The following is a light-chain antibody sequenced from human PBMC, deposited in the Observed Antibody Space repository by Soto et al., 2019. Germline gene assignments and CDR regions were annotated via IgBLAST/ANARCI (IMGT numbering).Light chain of an antibody. CDR3: QQRSNWPLT. V-gene: IGKV3-11*01. CDR1: QSVSSY. Sequence: EIVLAQSPATLALSPRERATLSCRASQSVSSYLAWYQQKPGQAPRLLIYVASNRATGIPARFSGSGSGTDFSLTISSLEPEDFAVYYCQQRSNWPLTFGGGTRVEIK. CDR2: VAS. J-gene: IGKJ4*01.